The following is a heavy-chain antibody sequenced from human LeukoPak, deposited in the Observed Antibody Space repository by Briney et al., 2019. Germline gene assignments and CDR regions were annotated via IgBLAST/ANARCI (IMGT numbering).Heavy chain of an antibody. D-gene: IGHD1-26*01. J-gene: IGHJ4*02. CDR1: GFTVSSNY. Sequence: GGSLRLSCAASGFTVSSNYMSWVRQAPGKGLEWVSVIYSGGTTYCADSVNGRFTISRDNSKNTLYLQMNSLRAEDTAVYYCARSSGSYLYFDYWGQGTLVTVSS. CDR3: ARSSGSYLYFDY. V-gene: IGHV3-53*01. CDR2: IYSGGTT.